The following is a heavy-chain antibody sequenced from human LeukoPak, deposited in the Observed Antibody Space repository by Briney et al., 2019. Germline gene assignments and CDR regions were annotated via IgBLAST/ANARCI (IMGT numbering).Heavy chain of an antibody. J-gene: IGHJ4*02. CDR2: IYYSGST. CDR1: GGSISSSSYY. D-gene: IGHD3-22*01. Sequence: SETLSLTCTVSGGSISSSSYYWGWLRQPPGKGLEWIGSIYYSGSTYYNPSLKSRVTISVDTSKNQFALKLSSVTAADTAVYYCARQKLYDSSGYFDSWGQGTLVTVSS. V-gene: IGHV4-39*01. CDR3: ARQKLYDSSGYFDS.